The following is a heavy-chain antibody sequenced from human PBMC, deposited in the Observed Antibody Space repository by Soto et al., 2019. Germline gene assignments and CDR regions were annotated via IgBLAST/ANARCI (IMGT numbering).Heavy chain of an antibody. CDR1: GYTFTGYY. Sequence: ASVKVSCKASGYTFTGYYMHWVRQAPGQGLERMGWINPNSGGTNYAQKFQGRVTMTRDTSISTAYMELSRLRSDDTAVYYCARDDAAAPSSWFDPWGQGTLVTVSS. CDR3: ARDDAAAPSSWFDP. D-gene: IGHD2-2*01. CDR2: INPNSGGT. V-gene: IGHV1-2*02. J-gene: IGHJ5*02.